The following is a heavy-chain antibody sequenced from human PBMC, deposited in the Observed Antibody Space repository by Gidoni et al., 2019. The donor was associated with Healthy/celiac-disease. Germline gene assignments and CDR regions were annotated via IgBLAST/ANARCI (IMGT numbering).Heavy chain of an antibody. CDR2: IYPGDADT. V-gene: IGHV5-51*03. Sequence: VQLVQSGAEVTKPGESLKISCKGSGYSFTSYWIGWGRQMPGKGLEWMGIIYPGDADTRYSPSFQGQVTISADKSISTAYLQWSSLKASDTAMYYCARRYYYGSGTTRPDAFDIWGQGTMVTVSS. J-gene: IGHJ3*02. D-gene: IGHD3-10*01. CDR1: GYSFTSYW. CDR3: ARRYYYGSGTTRPDAFDI.